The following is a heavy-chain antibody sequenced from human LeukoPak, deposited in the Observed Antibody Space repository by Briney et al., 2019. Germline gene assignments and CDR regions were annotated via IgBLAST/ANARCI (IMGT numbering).Heavy chain of an antibody. V-gene: IGHV4-39*01. D-gene: IGHD1-7*01. Sequence: SETLSLTCTVSGGSISSSSYYWGWIRQPPGKGLEWIGSIYYSGSTYYNPSLKSRVTISVDTSKNQFSLKLSSVTAADTAAYYCARFELPDNWFDPWGQGTLVTVSS. J-gene: IGHJ5*02. CDR3: ARFELPDNWFDP. CDR1: GGSISSSSYY. CDR2: IYYSGST.